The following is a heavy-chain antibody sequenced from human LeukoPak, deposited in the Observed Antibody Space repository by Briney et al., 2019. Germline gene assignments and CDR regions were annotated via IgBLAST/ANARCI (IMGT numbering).Heavy chain of an antibody. D-gene: IGHD6-19*01. CDR1: GYTFTDYY. Sequence: ASVKVSCKASGYTFTDYYVHWVRQAPGLGLEWMGIINPLRGITIYAQKFQGRVTMTSDTSTNTVYMELSSLISEDTAVYYCTRTIGYKPVAGLKEKWFDPWGQGTLVTVSS. CDR2: INPLRGIT. CDR3: TRTIGYKPVAGLKEKWFDP. V-gene: IGHV1-46*01. J-gene: IGHJ5*02.